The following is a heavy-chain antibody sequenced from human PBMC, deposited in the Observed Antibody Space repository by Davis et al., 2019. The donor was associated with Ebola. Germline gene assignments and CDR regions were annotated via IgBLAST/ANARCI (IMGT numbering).Heavy chain of an antibody. J-gene: IGHJ6*02. V-gene: IGHV4-59*08. CDR2: IYYSVST. CDR1: GGSISSYY. CDR3: ARLGYCSGGSCVYYYYGMDV. Sequence: SETLSLTCTVSGGSISSYYWSWIRQPPGKGLEWIGYIYYSVSTNYNPSLKSRVTISVDTSKNQFSLKLSSVTAADTAVYYCARLGYCSGGSCVYYYYGMDVWGQGTTVTVSS. D-gene: IGHD2-15*01.